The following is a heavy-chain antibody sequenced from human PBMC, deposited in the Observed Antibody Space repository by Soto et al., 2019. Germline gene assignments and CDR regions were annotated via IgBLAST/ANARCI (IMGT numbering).Heavy chain of an antibody. J-gene: IGHJ6*03. D-gene: IGHD3-3*01. V-gene: IGHV1-8*01. CDR3: ARGYDFWSGYSVGYMDV. CDR1: GYTFTSYD. Sequence: QVQLVQSGAEVKKPGASVKVSCKASGYTFTSYDINWVRQATGQGLEWMGWMNPNSGNTGYAQKFQGRVTMTRNTSISTDYMEMSSLRSEDTAVYYCARGYDFWSGYSVGYMDVWGKGTTVTVSS. CDR2: MNPNSGNT.